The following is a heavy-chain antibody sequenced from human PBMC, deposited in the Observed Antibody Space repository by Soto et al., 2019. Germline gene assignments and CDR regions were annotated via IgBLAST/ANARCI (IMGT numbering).Heavy chain of an antibody. J-gene: IGHJ4*02. CDR1: GFTFTDSA. V-gene: IGHV3-73*02. Sequence: EVQLVESGGGLVQPGGSLKLSCAASGFTFTDSAIHWVRQASGKGPEWVGRIRNKVNTYATAYAASVKGRFTISRDDATCPTYLQMNSLKTEDTAVYYCSRRRDWTATDPLDYWGQGTLVTVSS. CDR2: IRNKVNTYAT. D-gene: IGHD2-21*01. CDR3: SRRRDWTATDPLDY.